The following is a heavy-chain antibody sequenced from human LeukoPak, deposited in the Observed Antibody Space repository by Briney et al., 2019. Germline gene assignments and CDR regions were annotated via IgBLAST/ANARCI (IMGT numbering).Heavy chain of an antibody. J-gene: IGHJ3*02. D-gene: IGHD6-13*01. V-gene: IGHV3-11*06. Sequence: PGGSLRLSCAASGFTFSDYYMSWIRQAPGKGLEWVSSISSSSSYIYYADSVKGRFTISRDNAKNSLYLQMNSLRAEDTAVYYCARSYLAAAGTRAFDIWGQGTMVTVSS. CDR3: ARSYLAAAGTRAFDI. CDR1: GFTFSDYY. CDR2: ISSSSSYI.